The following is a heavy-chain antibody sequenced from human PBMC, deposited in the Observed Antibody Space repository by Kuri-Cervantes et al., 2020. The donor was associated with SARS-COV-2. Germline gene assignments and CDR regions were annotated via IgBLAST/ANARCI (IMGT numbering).Heavy chain of an antibody. CDR1: GGSISSSSYY. CDR2: IYYSGST. Sequence: SETLSLTCTVSGGSISSSSYYWGWIRQPPGKGLEWIGSIYYSGSTYYNPSLKSRVTIYVDTSKNQFSLKLSTVTAADTAEYYGACCDSSSWYYFDYWGQGTLVTVSS. V-gene: IGHV4-39*01. J-gene: IGHJ4*02. CDR3: ACCDSSSWYYFDY. D-gene: IGHD6-13*01.